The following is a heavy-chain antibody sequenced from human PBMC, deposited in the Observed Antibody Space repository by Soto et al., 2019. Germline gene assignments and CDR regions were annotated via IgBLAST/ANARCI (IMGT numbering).Heavy chain of an antibody. CDR2: IDPSDSYT. CDR1: GYSFTSYW. V-gene: IGHV5-10-1*01. CDR3: ATLRVGFGELLTY. Sequence: EVQLVQSGAEVKKPGESLRISCNGSGYSFTSYWISWVRQMPGIGLEWMGRIDPSDSYTNYSPSFQGHVTISADKSISTAYQQWSSLKASDTAMYYCATLRVGFGELLTYWGQGTLVTVSS. D-gene: IGHD3-10*01. J-gene: IGHJ4*02.